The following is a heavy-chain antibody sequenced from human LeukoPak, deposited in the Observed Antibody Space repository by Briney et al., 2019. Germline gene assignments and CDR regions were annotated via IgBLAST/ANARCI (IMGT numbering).Heavy chain of an antibody. CDR1: VLTFSDYY. CDR3: ARWDSSGCLDY. CDR2: ISSSGTTI. V-gene: IGHV3-11*01. J-gene: IGHJ4*02. Sequence: PGGSLRLSCAASVLTFSDYYMSWIRQAPGKGLEWVSYISSSGTTIYYADSVKGRFTISRDNAKNSQYLQMNSLRAEDTAVYFCARWDSSGCLDYWGQGTLVTVSS. D-gene: IGHD3-22*01.